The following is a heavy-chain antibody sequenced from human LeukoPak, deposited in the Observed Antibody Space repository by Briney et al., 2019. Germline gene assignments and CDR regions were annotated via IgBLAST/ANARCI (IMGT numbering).Heavy chain of an antibody. D-gene: IGHD3-10*01. CDR1: GGTFSSYA. J-gene: IGHJ6*03. CDR3: ARVHFELKNYYYMDV. CDR2: IIPIFGTA. Sequence: ASVKVSCXASGGTFSSYAISWVRQAPGQGLEWMGGIIPIFGTANYAQKFQGRVTITADESTSTAYMELSSLRSEDTAVYYCARVHFELKNYYYMDVWGKGTTVTVSS. V-gene: IGHV1-69*13.